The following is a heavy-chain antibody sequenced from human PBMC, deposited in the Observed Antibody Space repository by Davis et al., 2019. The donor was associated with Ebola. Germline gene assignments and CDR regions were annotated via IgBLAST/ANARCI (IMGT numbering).Heavy chain of an antibody. J-gene: IGHJ5*02. CDR2: IWYDGSNK. D-gene: IGHD6-19*01. V-gene: IGHV3-33*06. CDR1: GFTFSSYG. Sequence: GGSLRLPCAASGFTFSSYGMHWVRQAPGKGLEWVAVIWYDGSNKYYADSVKGRFTISRDNSKNTLYLQMNSLRAEDTAVYYCAKDLFSSGWYDWFDPWGQGTLVTVSS. CDR3: AKDLFSSGWYDWFDP.